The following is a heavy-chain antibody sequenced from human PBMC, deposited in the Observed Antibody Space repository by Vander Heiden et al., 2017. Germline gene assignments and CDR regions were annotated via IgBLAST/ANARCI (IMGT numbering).Heavy chain of an antibody. CDR3: ARANGRRYSYGSGYFDY. Sequence: QVQLQQWGAGLLKPSETLSLTCAVYGGSFSGYYWSWIRQPPGKGLEWIGEINHSGSTNYNPSLKSRVTISVDTSKNQFSMKLSSVTAADTAVYYCARANGRRYSYGSGYFDYWGQGTLVTVSS. V-gene: IGHV4-34*01. CDR1: GGSFSGYY. J-gene: IGHJ4*02. CDR2: INHSGST. D-gene: IGHD5-18*01.